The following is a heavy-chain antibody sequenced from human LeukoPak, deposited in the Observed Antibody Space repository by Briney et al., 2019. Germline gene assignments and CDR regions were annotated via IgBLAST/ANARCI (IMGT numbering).Heavy chain of an antibody. V-gene: IGHV4-38-2*01. CDR2: IYHSGST. CDR3: ARHEVEDAFDI. J-gene: IGHJ3*02. Sequence: PSETLSLTCAVSGYSISSGYYWGWIRQPPGEGLEWIGSIYHSGSTYYNPSLKSRVTISVDTSKNQFSLKLSSVTAADTAVYYCARHEVEDAFDIWGQGTMLTVSS. D-gene: IGHD2-15*01. CDR1: GYSISSGYY.